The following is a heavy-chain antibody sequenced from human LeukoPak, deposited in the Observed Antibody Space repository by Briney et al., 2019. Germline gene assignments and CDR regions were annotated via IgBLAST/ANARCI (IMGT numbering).Heavy chain of an antibody. CDR2: IKQDGREN. CDR3: VRGRHCGGYSDYFDY. J-gene: IGHJ4*02. CDR1: GCTFNRHW. V-gene: IGHV3-7*01. Sequence: PGGSLTLSCAVSGCTFNRHWLAGLRQPPAREVEWVATIKQDGRENYYIQSLKGRFTIVRDDGKNPVSLQLNPLTAADTAVYYCVRGRHCGGYSDYFDYWGQGALVTVSS. D-gene: IGHD2-15*01.